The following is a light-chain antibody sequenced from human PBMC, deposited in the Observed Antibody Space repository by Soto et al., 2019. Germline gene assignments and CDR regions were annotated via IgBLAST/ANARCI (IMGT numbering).Light chain of an antibody. CDR1: QSISSY. J-gene: IGKJ1*01. V-gene: IGKV1-17*01. CDR2: VAS. CDR3: LQHNAYPWT. Sequence: QMTQSTSSLSASVGDRVTITCRASQSISSYLNWYQQKPGKAPKRLIYVASSLQSGVPSRFSGSGSGTEFTLTISSLQPEDFASYFCLQHNAYPWTFAQVTKVAIK.